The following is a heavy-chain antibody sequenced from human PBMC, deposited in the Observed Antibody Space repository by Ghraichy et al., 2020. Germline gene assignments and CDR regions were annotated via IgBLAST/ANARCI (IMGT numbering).Heavy chain of an antibody. V-gene: IGHV3-48*02. CDR2: ISSSSSTI. J-gene: IGHJ4*02. Sequence: GGSLRLSCAASGFTFSSYSMNWVRQAPGKGLEWVSYISSSSSTIYYADSVKGRFTISRDNAKNSLYLQMNSLRDEDTAVYYCARGIPRRHYYDSSGYPDYLGQGTLVTVSS. CDR3: ARGIPRRHYYDSSGYPDY. CDR1: GFTFSSYS. D-gene: IGHD3-22*01.